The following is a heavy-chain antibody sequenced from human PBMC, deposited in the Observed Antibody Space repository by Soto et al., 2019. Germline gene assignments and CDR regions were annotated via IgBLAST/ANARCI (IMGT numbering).Heavy chain of an antibody. J-gene: IGHJ6*02. D-gene: IGHD1-7*01. CDR1: GYTFTSYY. Sequence: ASVKVSCKASGYTFTSYYMHWVRQAPGQGLEWMGIINPSGGSTSYAQKFQGRVTMTRDTSTSTVYMELSSLRSEDTAVYYCAGPPELTRIYYRYGMDVWGRGTTVTVSS. V-gene: IGHV1-46*01. CDR2: INPSGGST. CDR3: AGPPELTRIYYRYGMDV.